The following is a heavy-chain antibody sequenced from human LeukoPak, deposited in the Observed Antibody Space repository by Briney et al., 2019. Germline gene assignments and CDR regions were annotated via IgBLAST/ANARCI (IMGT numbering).Heavy chain of an antibody. CDR3: ARGGTLYYYDSSGYGIDY. CDR1: GYTFTSYY. V-gene: IGHV1-46*01. CDR2: INPSGGST. Sequence: ASVKVSCKASGYTFTSYYMHWVRQAPGQGLEWMGIINPSGGSTSYAQKFQGRVTMTRDTPTSTVYMELSSLRSEDTAVYYCARGGTLYYYDSSGYGIDYWGQGTLVTVSS. J-gene: IGHJ4*02. D-gene: IGHD3-22*01.